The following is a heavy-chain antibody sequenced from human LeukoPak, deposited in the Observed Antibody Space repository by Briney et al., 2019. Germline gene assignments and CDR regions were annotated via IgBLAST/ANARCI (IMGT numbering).Heavy chain of an antibody. CDR3: ARGDEDDYVWGTYHRFDY. D-gene: IGHD3-16*02. V-gene: IGHV4-34*01. J-gene: IGHJ4*02. CDR2: INHRGST. CDR1: GGSFSGFY. Sequence: SETLSLTCAVYGGSFSGFYWSWIRQPPGPGLEWIGEINHRGSTNYNPSIISRVTISVDTSKNQFSLKLSSVTAADTAVYYCARGDEDDYVWGTYHRFDYWGQGTLVTVSS.